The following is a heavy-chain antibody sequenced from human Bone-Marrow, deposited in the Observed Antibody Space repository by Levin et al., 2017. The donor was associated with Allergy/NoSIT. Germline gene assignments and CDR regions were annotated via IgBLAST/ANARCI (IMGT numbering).Heavy chain of an antibody. Sequence: ASVKVSCKASGGTFSSYAISWVRQAPGQGLEWMGGIIPIFGTANYAQKFQGRVTITADESTSTAYMELSSLRSEDTAVYYCARDGEWLGQNYYYYGMDVWGQGTTVTVSS. V-gene: IGHV1-69*13. D-gene: IGHD6-19*01. CDR2: IIPIFGTA. CDR3: ARDGEWLGQNYYYYGMDV. J-gene: IGHJ6*02. CDR1: GGTFSSYA.